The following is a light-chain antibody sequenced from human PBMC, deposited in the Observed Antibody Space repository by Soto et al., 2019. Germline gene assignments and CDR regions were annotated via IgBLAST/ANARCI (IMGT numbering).Light chain of an antibody. J-gene: IGKJ5*01. CDR2: DVS. V-gene: IGKV3-15*01. CDR3: QQYNNWPFS. Sequence: EILMTQSPATLSVSPGERATLSCRAGQGVTTNFAWYQQKSGQSPRLLIYDVSIRATGVPARFSGTGSETDFTLTISGLRSDDSAVYFCQQYNNWPFSFGQGTRLEIK. CDR1: QGVTTN.